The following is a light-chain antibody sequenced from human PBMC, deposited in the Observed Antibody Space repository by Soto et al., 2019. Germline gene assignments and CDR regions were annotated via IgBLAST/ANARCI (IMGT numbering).Light chain of an antibody. CDR3: MQALETPLT. V-gene: IGKV2-28*01. Sequence: DIVMTQSPLSLPVTPGEPASISCRSSQSLLDRNGYTYLSWYLQKPGQSPQLLIYLGFNRASGVPDRLSGSGSGTDFTLRISRVEAEDVGVYYCMQALETPLTFGGGTRVEI. CDR1: QSLLDRNGYTY. J-gene: IGKJ4*01. CDR2: LGF.